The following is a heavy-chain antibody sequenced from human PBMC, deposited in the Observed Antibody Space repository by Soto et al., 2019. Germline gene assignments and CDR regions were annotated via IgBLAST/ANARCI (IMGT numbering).Heavy chain of an antibody. D-gene: IGHD4-17*01. CDR3: AKASTTAYYYYYGMDV. Sequence: GGSLRLSCAASGFTFSSYGMHWVRQAPGKGLEWVAVISYDGSNKYYADSVKGRFTISRDNSKNTLYLQMNSLRAEDTAVYYCAKASTTAYYYYYGMDVWGQGTTVTVSS. CDR2: ISYDGSNK. CDR1: GFTFSSYG. J-gene: IGHJ6*02. V-gene: IGHV3-30*18.